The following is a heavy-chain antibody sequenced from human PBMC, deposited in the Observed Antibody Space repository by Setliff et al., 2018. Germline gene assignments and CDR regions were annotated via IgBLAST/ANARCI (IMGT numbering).Heavy chain of an antibody. CDR2: IYYSGST. CDR3: ARHVVQYDFWSGYYGDYYYYMDV. D-gene: IGHD3-3*01. V-gene: IGHV4-39*01. CDR1: GGSISSSSYY. Sequence: SETLSLTCTVSGGSISSSSYYWGWIRQPPGKGLEWIGSIYYSGSTYYNPSLKSRVTISVDTSKNQFSLKLNSVTAADTAVYYCARHVVQYDFWSGYYGDYYYYMDVWGKGTTVT. J-gene: IGHJ6*03.